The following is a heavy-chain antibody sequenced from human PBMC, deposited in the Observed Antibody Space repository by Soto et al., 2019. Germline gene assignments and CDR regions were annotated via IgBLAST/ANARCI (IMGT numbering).Heavy chain of an antibody. CDR3: ARGHRSSPYFDY. CDR1: GYTFSNFW. J-gene: IGHJ4*02. Sequence: PGESLKISCQCSGYTFSNFWIGWVRQLPGKGLEWMGIIYPGDHETRYSPSFHGKVTISADKSINTAYLQWNSLEASDTAFYFCARGHRSSPYFDYWGQGALVTVSS. D-gene: IGHD6-13*01. CDR2: IYPGDHET. V-gene: IGHV5-51*01.